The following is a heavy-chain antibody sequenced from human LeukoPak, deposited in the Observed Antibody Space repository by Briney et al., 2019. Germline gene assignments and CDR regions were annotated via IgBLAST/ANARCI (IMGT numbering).Heavy chain of an antibody. Sequence: PGGSLRLSCAASGFTFSSYEMNWVRQAPGKGLEWVSYISRSGSTIYYADSVKGRFTISRDNAKNSLYLQMNSLRAEDTAVYYCARDLGVVTGYGMDVWGQGTTVTVSS. D-gene: IGHD2-8*02. CDR1: GFTFSSYE. CDR3: ARDLGVVTGYGMDV. CDR2: ISRSGSTI. J-gene: IGHJ6*02. V-gene: IGHV3-48*03.